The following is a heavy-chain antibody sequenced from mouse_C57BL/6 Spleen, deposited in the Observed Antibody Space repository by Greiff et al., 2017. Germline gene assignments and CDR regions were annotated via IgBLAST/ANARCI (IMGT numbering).Heavy chain of an antibody. D-gene: IGHD1-1*01. CDR1: GYTFTSYW. CDR2: IYPGSGST. J-gene: IGHJ4*01. CDR3: AKGGTTVVATDAMDY. Sequence: QVQLKQPGAELVKPGASVKMSCKASGYTFTSYWITWVKQRPGQGLEWIGDIYPGSGSTNYNEKFKSKATLTVDTSSSTAYMQLSSLTSEDSAVYYCAKGGTTVVATDAMDYWGQGTSVTVSS. V-gene: IGHV1-55*01.